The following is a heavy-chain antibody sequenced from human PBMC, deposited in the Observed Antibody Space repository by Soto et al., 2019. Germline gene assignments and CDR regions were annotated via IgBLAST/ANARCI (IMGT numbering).Heavy chain of an antibody. CDR3: ARGPPFLYSGYDPPSVRTYGMDV. Sequence: ASVKVSCKASGYTFTSYYMHWVRQAPGQGLEWMGIINPSGGSTSYAQKFQGRVTMTRDTSTSTVYMELSSLRSEETAVYYCARGPPFLYSGYDPPSVRTYGMDVWGQGTTVTVSS. CDR2: INPSGGST. J-gene: IGHJ6*02. CDR1: GYTFTSYY. V-gene: IGHV1-46*01. D-gene: IGHD5-12*01.